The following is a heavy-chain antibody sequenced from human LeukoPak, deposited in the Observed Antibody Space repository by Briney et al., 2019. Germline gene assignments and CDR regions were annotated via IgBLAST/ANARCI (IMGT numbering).Heavy chain of an antibody. D-gene: IGHD2-2*01. CDR3: AKRTQEILVVPAAFDY. CDR1: GFTFSSYG. V-gene: IGHV3-30*02. Sequence: GGSLRLSCAASGFTFSSYGMHWVRQAPGKGLEWVAFIRYEGSNKYYADSVKGRFTISRDNSKNTLYLQMNSLRAEDTAVYCCAKRTQEILVVPAAFDYWGQGTLVTVSS. CDR2: IRYEGSNK. J-gene: IGHJ4*02.